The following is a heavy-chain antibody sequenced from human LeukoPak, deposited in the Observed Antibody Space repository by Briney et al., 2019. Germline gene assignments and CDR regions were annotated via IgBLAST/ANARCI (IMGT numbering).Heavy chain of an antibody. CDR3: ASYDSSGYYHYFDY. CDR1: GFTLRIYA. Sequence: SGGSLRLSCAASGFTLRIYAMSWVRQAPGKGRECGSAISGSGGSTDYADSVEGRFTISRDNSKNTLYMQMNSLRAEDTAVYYCASYDSSGYYHYFDYWGQGTLVTVSS. V-gene: IGHV3-23*01. CDR2: ISGSGGST. D-gene: IGHD3-22*01. J-gene: IGHJ4*02.